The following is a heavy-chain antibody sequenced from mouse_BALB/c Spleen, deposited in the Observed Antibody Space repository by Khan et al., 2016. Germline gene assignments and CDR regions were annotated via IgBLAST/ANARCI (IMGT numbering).Heavy chain of an antibody. CDR2: ISYDGYN. V-gene: IGHV3-6*02. D-gene: IGHD2-2*01. CDR3: SRDGYGGWFAY. Sequence: VQLKESGPGLVKPSQSLSLTCSVTGYSITSGYFWNWIRQFPGNKLEWMGYISYDGYNDYKPSLKNRISITRDTSKNQFFLKLNSVTTEDTATYYCSRDGYGGWFAYWGQGTLVTVSA. J-gene: IGHJ3*01. CDR1: GYSITSGYF.